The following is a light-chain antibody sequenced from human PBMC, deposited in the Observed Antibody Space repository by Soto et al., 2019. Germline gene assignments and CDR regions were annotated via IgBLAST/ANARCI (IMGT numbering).Light chain of an antibody. CDR1: QSVSSY. CDR3: QQRSNWPLT. V-gene: IGKV3-11*01. CDR2: TAS. J-gene: IGKJ4*01. Sequence: EMVLTQSPATLSLSPGERATLSGRASQSVSSYLAWYQQKPGQAPRLLIYTASNRATGIPARFSGSRSGTDFTLTISSLEPEDFAVYYCQQRSNWPLTFGGGTKVEIK.